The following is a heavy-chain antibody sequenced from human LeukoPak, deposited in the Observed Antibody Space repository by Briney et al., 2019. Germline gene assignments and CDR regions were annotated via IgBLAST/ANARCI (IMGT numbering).Heavy chain of an antibody. CDR2: ISSSGSTI. V-gene: IGHV3-48*03. CDR3: ARDSNPYYYDSSGHGYFQH. J-gene: IGHJ1*01. CDR1: GFTFSSYE. Sequence: GGSLRLSCAASGFTFSSYEMNWVRQAPGKGLEWVPYISSSGSTIYYADSVKGRFTISRDNAKNSLYLQMNSLRAEDTAVYYCARDSNPYYYDSSGHGYFQHWGQGTLVTVSS. D-gene: IGHD3-22*01.